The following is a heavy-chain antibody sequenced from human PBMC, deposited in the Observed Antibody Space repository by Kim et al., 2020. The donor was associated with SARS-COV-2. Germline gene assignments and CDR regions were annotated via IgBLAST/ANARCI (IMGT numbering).Heavy chain of an antibody. Sequence: GGSLRLSCAASGFTFSSYGMHWVRQAPGKGLEWVAVIWYDGSNKYYADSVKGRFTISRDNSKNTLYLQMNSLIAEDTAVYYCARDVGGGGYWINYYGMDVWGQGTTVTVSS. CDR2: IWYDGSNK. CDR1: GFTFSSYG. D-gene: IGHD5-12*01. CDR3: ARDVGGGGYWINYYGMDV. J-gene: IGHJ6*02. V-gene: IGHV3-33*01.